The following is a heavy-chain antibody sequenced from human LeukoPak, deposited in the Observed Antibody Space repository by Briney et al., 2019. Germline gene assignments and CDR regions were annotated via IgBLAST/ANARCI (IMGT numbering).Heavy chain of an antibody. CDR3: ARDGMITSGGYAFDI. V-gene: IGHV3-21*01. D-gene: IGHD3-16*01. CDR2: ISSSSSYI. J-gene: IGHJ3*02. CDR1: GFTFSSYS. Sequence: GGSLRLSCAASGFTFSSYSMNWVRQAPGKGLEWVSSISSSSSYIYYADSVKGRFTISRDNAKNSLYLQMNSLRAEDTAVYYCARDGMITSGGYAFDIWGQGTMVTVSS.